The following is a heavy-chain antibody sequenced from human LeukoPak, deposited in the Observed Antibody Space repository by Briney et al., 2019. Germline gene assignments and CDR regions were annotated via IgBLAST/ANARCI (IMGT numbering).Heavy chain of an antibody. V-gene: IGHV1-24*01. CDR2: FDPEDGET. D-gene: IGHD3-16*02. CDR1: GYTLTELS. Sequence: ASVKVSCKVSGYTLTELSMHWVRQAPGKGLEWMGGFDPEDGETIYAQKFQGRVTMTEDTSTDTAYMELSSLRSEDTAVYYCATVRDYVWGSYRRKVYAFDIWGQGTMVTVSS. J-gene: IGHJ3*02. CDR3: ATVRDYVWGSYRRKVYAFDI.